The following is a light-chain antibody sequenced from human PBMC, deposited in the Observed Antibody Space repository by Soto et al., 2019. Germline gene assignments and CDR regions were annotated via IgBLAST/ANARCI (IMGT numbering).Light chain of an antibody. J-gene: IGLJ2*01. Sequence: QSALTQPRSVSGSPGQSVTISCTGTSSDVGGYNYVSWYQQHPGKATKLIIYDVSKPPSGVAVRCSGSKSGNTASLTITGLQAEDEADYYCCSYACSYTLVFGGGTKLTVL. V-gene: IGLV2-11*01. CDR3: CSYACSYTLV. CDR1: SSDVGGYNY. CDR2: DVS.